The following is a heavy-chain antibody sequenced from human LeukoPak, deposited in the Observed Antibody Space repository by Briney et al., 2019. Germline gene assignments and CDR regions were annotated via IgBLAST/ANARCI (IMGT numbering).Heavy chain of an antibody. CDR1: GFTFSSYA. D-gene: IGHD3-16*01. J-gene: IGHJ3*02. Sequence: GGFLRLSCAASGFTFSSYAMSWVRQAPGKGLEWVSAISGSGGSTFYADSVKGRFTISRDNSKNALYLQMNSLRAEDTAVYYCAKDEAWGATGAFDIWGQGTMVTVSS. V-gene: IGHV3-23*01. CDR2: ISGSGGST. CDR3: AKDEAWGATGAFDI.